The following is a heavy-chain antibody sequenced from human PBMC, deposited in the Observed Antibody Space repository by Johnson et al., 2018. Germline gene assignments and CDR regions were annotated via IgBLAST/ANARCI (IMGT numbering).Heavy chain of an antibody. J-gene: IGHJ6*03. Sequence: QVQLVESGAEVKKPGAAVKVSCKASGYSFTSYYMHWVRQAPGQGLAWMGIINPSGGSPSYAQKFQGRVTMTRDTSTSTVYMELSSLRSEDTAVYYCARGPARDYMDVWGKGTTVTVSS. CDR2: INPSGGSP. V-gene: IGHV1-46*01. CDR3: ARGPARDYMDV. CDR1: GYSFTSYY.